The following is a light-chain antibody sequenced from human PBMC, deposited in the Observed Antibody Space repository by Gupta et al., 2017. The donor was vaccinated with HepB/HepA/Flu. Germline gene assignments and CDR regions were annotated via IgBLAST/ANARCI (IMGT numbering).Light chain of an antibody. CDR2: GAS. CDR1: QSVSSN. Sequence: EIVMTQSPATLSVSPGERATLSCRASQSVSSNLAWYQQKPGQAPRLLMYGASNRATGIPARFSGSGSGTEFTLTISSRQSEDFAVYYCQQYNNWPPLTFGGGTKVETK. J-gene: IGKJ4*01. V-gene: IGKV3-15*01. CDR3: QQYNNWPPLT.